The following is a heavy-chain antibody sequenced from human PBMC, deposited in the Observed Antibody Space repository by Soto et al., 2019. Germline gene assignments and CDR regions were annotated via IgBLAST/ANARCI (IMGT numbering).Heavy chain of an antibody. D-gene: IGHD2-21*01. CDR1: GFAVSSYS. V-gene: IGHV3-30-3*01. J-gene: IGHJ4*02. Sequence: QVQLVESGGGVVQPGTSLRLSCAASGFAVSSYSVHWVRQAPGKGLEWVAAMSLDGNSRYFADSMKGRFTISRDSSKNTWSLQMNSLGAEDSAVYYCTRGRSVIANNDFEYWGQGTQVTVSS. CDR2: MSLDGNSR. CDR3: TRGRSVIANNDFEY.